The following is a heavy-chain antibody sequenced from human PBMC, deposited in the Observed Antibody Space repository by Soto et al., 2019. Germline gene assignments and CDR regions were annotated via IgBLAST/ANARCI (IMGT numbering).Heavy chain of an antibody. CDR2: ISYDGSNK. CDR1: GFTFSSYG. J-gene: IGHJ4*02. Sequence: PGGSLRLSCAASGFTFSSYGMHWVRQAPGKGLEWVAVISYDGSNKYYADSVKGRFTISRDNSKNTLYLQMNSLRAEDTAVYYCSIYQWEPLGMYYLGQETLVTVSS. CDR3: SIYQWEPLGMYY. V-gene: IGHV3-30*03. D-gene: IGHD1-26*01.